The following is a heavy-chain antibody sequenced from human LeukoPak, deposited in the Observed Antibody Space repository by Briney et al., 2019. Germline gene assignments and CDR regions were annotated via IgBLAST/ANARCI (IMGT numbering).Heavy chain of an antibody. CDR3: TKNWADWKNPGEKDDY. CDR1: GSSFSSYG. D-gene: IGHD1/OR15-1a*01. Sequence: PGGSLRLSCAASGSSFSSYGLHWVRQAPGKGLEWVAYIRYDGSKAYHVDSVEGRFTISRDNSKNTLYLQMSSLKPEDTAVYYCTKNWADWKNPGEKDDYWGQGSLVSVSS. V-gene: IGHV3-30*02. CDR2: IRYDGSKA. J-gene: IGHJ4*02.